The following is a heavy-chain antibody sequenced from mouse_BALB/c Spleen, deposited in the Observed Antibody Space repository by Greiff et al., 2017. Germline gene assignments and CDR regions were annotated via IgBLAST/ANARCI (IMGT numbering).Heavy chain of an antibody. CDR3: ARETTVVPFAY. V-gene: IGHV1S81*02. CDR2: INPSNGRT. CDR1: GYTFTSYW. Sequence: QVQLQQPGAELVKPGASVKLSCKASGYTFTSYWMHWVKQRPGQGLEWIGEINPSNGRTNYNEKFKSKATLTVDKSSSTAYMQLSSLTSEDSAVYYCARETTVVPFAYWGQGTLVTGSA. J-gene: IGHJ3*01. D-gene: IGHD1-1*01.